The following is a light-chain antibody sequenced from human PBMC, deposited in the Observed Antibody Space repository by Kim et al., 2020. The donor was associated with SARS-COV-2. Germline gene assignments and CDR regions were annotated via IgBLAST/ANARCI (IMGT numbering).Light chain of an antibody. Sequence: ASVGDRVTITCQASQDISNYFNWYQQKPGKAPKLLIYDASNLETGVPSRFSGSGSGTDFTFTISSLQPEDIATYYCQQYDNLPSYSFCQGTKLEI. J-gene: IGKJ2*03. CDR2: DAS. CDR1: QDISNY. V-gene: IGKV1-33*01. CDR3: QQYDNLPSYS.